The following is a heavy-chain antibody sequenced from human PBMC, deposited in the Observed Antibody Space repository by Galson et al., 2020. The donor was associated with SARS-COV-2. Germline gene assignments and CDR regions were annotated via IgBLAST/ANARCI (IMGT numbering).Heavy chain of an antibody. CDR3: ARDLMRWRGARYYYFGMGV. D-gene: IGHD3-10*01. CDR2: VYYTGTT. J-gene: IGHJ6*02. CDR1: GGDIYISSNY. Sequence: ASETLSLTCSVSGGDIYISSNYCAWIRQAPGKGLEWIASVYYTGTTYFNPSLKRRVTISADRSRNQFSLQLSSVTAPDTAVYYCARDLMRWRGARYYYFGMGVWGPGTMVTVSS. V-gene: IGHV4-39*07.